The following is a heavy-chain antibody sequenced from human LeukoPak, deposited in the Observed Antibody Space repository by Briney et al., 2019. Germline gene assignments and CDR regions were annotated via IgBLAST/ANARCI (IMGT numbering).Heavy chain of an antibody. CDR1: GFTFTSYG. D-gene: IGHD3-22*01. CDR3: ARSRGDFYDSSGYGVIDY. CDR2: IWYDGSNK. Sequence: GQSLRLSCEASGFTFTSYGMHWVRQAPGKGLEWVAAIWYDGSNKYYSDSLKGRFTISRDNSKSTLYLQMNSLRVEDTAVYHCARSRGDFYDSSGYGVIDYWGRGTLVTVSS. J-gene: IGHJ4*02. V-gene: IGHV3-33*01.